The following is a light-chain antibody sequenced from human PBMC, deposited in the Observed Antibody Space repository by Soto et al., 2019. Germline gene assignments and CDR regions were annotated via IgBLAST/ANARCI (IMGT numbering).Light chain of an antibody. V-gene: IGKV3-15*01. CDR3: QQSNNWPKT. CDR2: DAS. J-gene: IGKJ1*01. CDR1: QSVGSN. Sequence: EIVMTQSPDTLSVSPGETATLSCRASQSVGSNLAWYQQKPGQAPRLLISDASTRAAGLPARFSGSGSGTEFTLTISSPQSEDFAVYYCQQSNNWPKTFGQGTRWIS.